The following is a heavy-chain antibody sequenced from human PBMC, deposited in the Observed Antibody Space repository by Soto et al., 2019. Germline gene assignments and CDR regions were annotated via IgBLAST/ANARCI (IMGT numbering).Heavy chain of an antibody. Sequence: QVQLVESGGGVVQPGRSLRLSCAASGFTFSSYAMHWVRQAPGKGLEWVAVISYDGSNKYYADSVKGRFTISRDNSKNPLFVEMNSLRAEDLAVFYWGGGGGYFDWLALSDYWGQGTLVTVSS. CDR1: GFTFSSYA. J-gene: IGHJ4*02. D-gene: IGHD3-9*01. CDR3: GGGGGYFDWLALSDY. V-gene: IGHV3-30-3*01. CDR2: ISYDGSNK.